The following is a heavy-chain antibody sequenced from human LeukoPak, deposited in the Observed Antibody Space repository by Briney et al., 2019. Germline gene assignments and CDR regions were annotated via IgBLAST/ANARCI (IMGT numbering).Heavy chain of an antibody. Sequence: SETLSLTCAVYGGSFSGYYWSWLRQPPGKGLEWIGEINHSGSTNYNPSLKSRVTISVDTSKNQFSLKLSSVTAADTAVYYCARGGRDYGGTKSDYWGQGTLVTVSS. CDR1: GGSFSGYY. CDR3: ARGGRDYGGTKSDY. CDR2: INHSGST. D-gene: IGHD4-23*01. V-gene: IGHV4-34*01. J-gene: IGHJ4*02.